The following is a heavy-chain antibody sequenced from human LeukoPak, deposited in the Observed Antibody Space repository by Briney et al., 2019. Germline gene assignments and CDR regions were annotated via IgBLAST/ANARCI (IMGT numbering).Heavy chain of an antibody. D-gene: IGHD6-13*01. J-gene: IGHJ5*02. CDR3: ARGGIAAAGTSDNWFDP. V-gene: IGHV1-8*03. CDR1: GYTFTSYD. CDR2: MNPNSGNT. Sequence: ASVKVSCKASGYTFTSYDINWVRQATGQGLEWMGWMNPNSGNTGYAQKFQGRVTITRNTSISTAYMELSSLRSEDTAVYYCARGGIAAAGTSDNWFDPWGQGTLVTVSS.